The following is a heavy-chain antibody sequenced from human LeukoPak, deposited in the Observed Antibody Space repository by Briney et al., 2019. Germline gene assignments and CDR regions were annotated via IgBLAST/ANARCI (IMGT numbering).Heavy chain of an antibody. Sequence: GGSLRLSCAASGFTFSSYAMHWVRQAPGKGLEWVAVISYDGSNKYYADSVKGRFTISRDNSKNTLYLQMNSLRAEDTAVYYCARAKSGSYPDAFDIWGQGTMVTVSS. CDR3: ARAKSGSYPDAFDI. J-gene: IGHJ3*02. V-gene: IGHV3-30*04. CDR1: GFTFSSYA. D-gene: IGHD1-26*01. CDR2: ISYDGSNK.